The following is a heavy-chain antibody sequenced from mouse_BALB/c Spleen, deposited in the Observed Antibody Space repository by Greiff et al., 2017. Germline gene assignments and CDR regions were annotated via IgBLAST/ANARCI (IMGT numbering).Heavy chain of an antibody. CDR3: ARGDYGSSYEAY. V-gene: IGHV14-1*02. CDR2: IDPENGNT. D-gene: IGHD1-1*01. CDR1: GFNIKDYY. J-gene: IGHJ3*01. Sequence: EVMLVESGAVLVRPGALVKLSCKASGFNIKDYYMHWVKQRPEQGLEWIGWIDPENGNTIYDPKFQGKASITADTSSNTAYLQLSSLTSEDTAVYYCARGDYGSSYEAYWGQGTLVTVSA.